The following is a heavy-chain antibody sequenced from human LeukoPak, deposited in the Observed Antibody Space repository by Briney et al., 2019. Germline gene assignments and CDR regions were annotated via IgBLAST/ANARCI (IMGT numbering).Heavy chain of an antibody. D-gene: IGHD4-17*01. CDR2: ITGSGGTA. J-gene: IGHJ3*01. V-gene: IGHV3-23*01. CDR1: GFAFYSYA. CDR3: AKDPNGDYVGAFDF. Sequence: GGSLRLSCAASGFAFYSYAMTWVRQTPGKGLEWVSVITGSGGTAYYADSVKGRFTISRDNSKNTLYLQMNSLRVEDTAVYYCAKDPNGDYVGAFDFWGQGTLVTVSS.